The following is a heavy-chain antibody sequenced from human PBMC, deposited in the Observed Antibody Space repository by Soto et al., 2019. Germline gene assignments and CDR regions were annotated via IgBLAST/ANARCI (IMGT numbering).Heavy chain of an antibody. D-gene: IGHD6-13*01. J-gene: IGHJ6*02. V-gene: IGHV1-69*13. CDR2: IIPIFGTA. CDR3: ARDGRAAAGGYYYYYYGMDV. CDR1: GGTFSSYA. Sequence: ASVKVSCKASGGTFSSYAISWVRQAPGQGLEWMGGIIPIFGTANYAQKFQGRVTITADESTSTAYMELSSLRFEDTAVYYCARDGRAAAGGYYYYYYGMDVWGQGTTVTVS.